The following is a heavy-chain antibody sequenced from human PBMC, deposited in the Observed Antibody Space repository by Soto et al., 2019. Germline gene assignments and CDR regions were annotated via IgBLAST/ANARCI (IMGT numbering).Heavy chain of an antibody. CDR1: GFTFSSYA. V-gene: IGHV3-23*01. CDR2: ISGSGGST. CDR3: AKRAFDGYNYLLDY. J-gene: IGHJ4*02. D-gene: IGHD5-12*01. Sequence: LRLSCAASGFTFSSYAMSWVRQAPGKGLEWVSAISGSGGSTYYADSVKGRFTISRDNSKNTLYLQMNSLRAEDTAVYYCAKRAFDGYNYLLDYWGQGTLVTVSS.